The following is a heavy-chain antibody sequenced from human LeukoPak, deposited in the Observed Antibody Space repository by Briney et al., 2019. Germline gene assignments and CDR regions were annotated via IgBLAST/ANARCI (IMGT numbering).Heavy chain of an antibody. CDR2: ISSSSSYI. D-gene: IGHD3-10*01. V-gene: IGHV3-21*01. CDR3: ARDSHYGSGYYYMDV. CDR1: GFTFSSYS. J-gene: IGHJ6*03. Sequence: GGSLRLSCAASGFTFSSYSMNWVRQAPGKGLEWVSSISSSSSYIYYADSVKGRFTISRDNAKNSLYLQMNSLRAEDTAVYYCARDSHYGSGYYYMDVWGKGTTVTVSS.